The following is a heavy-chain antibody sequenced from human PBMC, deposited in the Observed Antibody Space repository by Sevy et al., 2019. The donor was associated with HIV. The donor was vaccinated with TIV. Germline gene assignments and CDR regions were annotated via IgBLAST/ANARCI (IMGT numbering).Heavy chain of an antibody. Sequence: GGSLRLSCRGTGFTFGDYSMYWVRQAPGKGLEWVSGINWNSGKIDYAESVKGRFTISRDNAENSLFLQMNSLRAEDSALYYCAKEGFAAMVVHAYDLWGQGTMVTVSS. D-gene: IGHD5-18*01. V-gene: IGHV3-9*01. CDR1: GFTFGDYS. CDR2: INWNSGKI. CDR3: AKEGFAAMVVHAYDL. J-gene: IGHJ3*01.